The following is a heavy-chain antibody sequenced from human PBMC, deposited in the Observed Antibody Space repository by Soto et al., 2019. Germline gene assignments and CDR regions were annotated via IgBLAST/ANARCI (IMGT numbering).Heavy chain of an antibody. Sequence: ASVKVSCKASGYTFTSYGISWVRQAPGQGLEWMGWIIAYNGNTNYAQKLQGRVTMTTDTSTSTAYMERKSLRSDDTAVYYCARNGDLKLEYSSSCGYWGQGTLVTVSS. CDR3: ARNGDLKLEYSSSCGY. CDR2: IIAYNGNT. CDR1: GYTFTSYG. J-gene: IGHJ4*02. V-gene: IGHV1-18*04. D-gene: IGHD6-6*01.